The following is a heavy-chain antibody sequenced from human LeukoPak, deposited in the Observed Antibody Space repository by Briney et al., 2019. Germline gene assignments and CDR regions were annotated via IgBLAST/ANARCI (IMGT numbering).Heavy chain of an antibody. Sequence: SETLSLTCAVSGYSISSGYYWGWIRQPPGKGLEWIGSIYHSGGTYYNPSLKSRVTISVDTSKNQFSLKLSSVTAADTAVYYCASGRFLEWLSFDYWGQGTLVTVSS. D-gene: IGHD3-3*01. J-gene: IGHJ4*02. CDR2: IYHSGGT. CDR1: GYSISSGYY. CDR3: ASGRFLEWLSFDY. V-gene: IGHV4-38-2*01.